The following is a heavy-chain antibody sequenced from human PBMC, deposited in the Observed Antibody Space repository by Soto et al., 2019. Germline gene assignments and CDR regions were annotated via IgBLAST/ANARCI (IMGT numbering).Heavy chain of an antibody. J-gene: IGHJ5*02. CDR3: AAPPRS. CDR2: IYDSGST. CDR1: GGSISSYD. V-gene: IGHV4-59*01. D-gene: IGHD6-6*01. Sequence: PSETLALTCAVSGGSISSYDWTCIGQPPGKGLEWIGYIYDSGSTNYNPSLKSRVTISVNTPKNQFSLKLTSVTAADKDVYYCAAPPRSWRQGPLVTVSP.